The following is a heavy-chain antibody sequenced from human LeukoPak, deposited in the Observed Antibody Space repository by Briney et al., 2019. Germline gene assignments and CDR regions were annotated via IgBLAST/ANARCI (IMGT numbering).Heavy chain of an antibody. CDR1: GYTFTSYD. V-gene: IGHV1-8*01. CDR2: MNPKRGNR. D-gene: IGHD1-26*01. Sequence: ASVKVSCKASGYTFTSYDINWVRQATGQGLEWMGWMNPKRGNRGYAKKFQGRVTMTRDTSISTAYMELGSLRSEDTAVYYCARVTGSIDYWGQGTLVTVSS. CDR3: ARVTGSIDY. J-gene: IGHJ4*02.